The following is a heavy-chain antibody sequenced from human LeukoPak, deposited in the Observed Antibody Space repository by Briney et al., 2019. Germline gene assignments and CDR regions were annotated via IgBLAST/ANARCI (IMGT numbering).Heavy chain of an antibody. V-gene: IGHV1-69*04. CDR3: ARYYGSGSYYTDPRYNWFDP. Sequence: GASVKVSCKASGGTFSSYAIIWVRQAPGQGLEWMGRIIPILGIANYAQKFQGRVTITADKSTSTAYMELSSLRSEDTAVYYCARYYGSGSYYTDPRYNWFDPWGQGTLVTVSS. CDR2: IIPILGIA. J-gene: IGHJ5*02. D-gene: IGHD3-10*01. CDR1: GGTFSSYA.